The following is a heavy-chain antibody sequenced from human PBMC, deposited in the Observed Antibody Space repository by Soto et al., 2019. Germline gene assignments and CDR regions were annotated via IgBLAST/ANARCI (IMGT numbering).Heavy chain of an antibody. CDR1: GYTFTSYG. CDR3: AREPNYFDY. CDR2: ISAYNGNT. V-gene: IGHV1-18*01. J-gene: IGHJ4*02. Sequence: QVQLVQSGAEVKKPGASVKVSCKASGYTFTSYGISWVRQAPGQGLEWMGWISAYNGNTNYAQKLQGRVTRNPDTTTSTAYMELRSLISDDTAVYYCAREPNYFDYWGQGTLVTVSS.